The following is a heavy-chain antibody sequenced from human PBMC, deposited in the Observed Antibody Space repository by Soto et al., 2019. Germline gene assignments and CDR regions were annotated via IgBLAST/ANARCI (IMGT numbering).Heavy chain of an antibody. D-gene: IGHD3-10*01. V-gene: IGHV4-39*01. Sequence: SETLSLTCTVSGGSISSSSYYWGWIRQPPGKGLEWIGSIYYSGSTYYNPSLKSRVTISVDTSKNQFSLKLSSVTAADTAVYYCARQGPRRFGEFGWFDPWGQGTLVTVSS. CDR1: GGSISSSSYY. CDR3: ARQGPRRFGEFGWFDP. CDR2: IYYSGST. J-gene: IGHJ5*02.